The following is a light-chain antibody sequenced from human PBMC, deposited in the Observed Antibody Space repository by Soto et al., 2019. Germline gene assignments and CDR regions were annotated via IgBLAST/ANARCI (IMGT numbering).Light chain of an antibody. CDR2: EVS. J-gene: IGLJ2*01. V-gene: IGLV2-14*01. Sequence: QSALTQPASVSGSPGQSITISCTGTSSDVGGYNYVSWYQQHPGKAPKLMIYEVSNRPSGVSNRFSGSKSGNTASLTISGLQAEDEAYYYCSSYTSSSTPGVVFAGGTKLTVL. CDR3: SSYTSSSTPGVV. CDR1: SSDVGGYNY.